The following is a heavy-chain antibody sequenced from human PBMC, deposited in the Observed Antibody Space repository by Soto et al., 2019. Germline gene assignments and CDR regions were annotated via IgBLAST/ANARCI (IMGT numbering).Heavy chain of an antibody. CDR1: GVSITSHY. Sequence: PSETLSLTCDVSGVSITSHYWNWIRQSPGMGLEWIGSTYFRGSASYNPSLKSRVTISLDTSKDQLSLTLSAVTAADSAVYYCARDLRSSGWFGPWGPGILVTVSS. J-gene: IGHJ5*02. D-gene: IGHD6-25*01. V-gene: IGHV4-59*11. CDR2: TYFRGSA. CDR3: ARDLRSSGWFGP.